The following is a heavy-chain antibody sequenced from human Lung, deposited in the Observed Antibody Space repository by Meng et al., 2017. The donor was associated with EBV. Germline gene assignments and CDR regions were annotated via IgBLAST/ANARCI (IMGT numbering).Heavy chain of an antibody. D-gene: IGHD6-13*01. J-gene: IGHJ4*02. CDR1: GGSFRGYY. Sequence: ARLKQWGAGLLTPSETLSLRCAFSGGSFRGYYWSWIRQSPERGLEWIGEINHSGHTNYNPSLKSRVTISVGKSKNQFSLKLSSVTAADTAVYYCARARSIAAAVIDYWGQGTLVTVSS. CDR2: INHSGHT. V-gene: IGHV4-34*02. CDR3: ARARSIAAAVIDY.